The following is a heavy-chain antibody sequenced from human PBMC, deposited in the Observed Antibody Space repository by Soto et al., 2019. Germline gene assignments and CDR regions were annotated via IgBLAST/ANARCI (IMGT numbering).Heavy chain of an antibody. CDR1: GFTFSSYS. J-gene: IGHJ4*02. CDR2: ISSSSSYI. CDR3: ARGGSSTSRDFDY. V-gene: IGHV3-21*01. Sequence: EVQLVESGGGLVKPGGSLRLSCAASGFTFSSYSMNWVRQAPGKGLEWVSSISSSSSYIYYADSVKGRFTISRDNAKNSLYVQMNSLRAEDTAVYYCARGGSSTSRDFDYWGQGTLVTVSS. D-gene: IGHD2-2*01.